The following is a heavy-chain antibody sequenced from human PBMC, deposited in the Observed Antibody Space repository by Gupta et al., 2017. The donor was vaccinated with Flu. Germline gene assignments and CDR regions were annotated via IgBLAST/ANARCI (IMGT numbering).Heavy chain of an antibody. CDR1: GFAFSDYA. V-gene: IGHV3-23*01. Sequence: EVQLLRSGGGLIQSGGSLRLSCAASGFAFSDYAMNWVRQAPGKGLQWISGINSNGGRTYYADSVRGRFTVSRDNSENTFHLQMNSLRVEDTAIYYCAKDLYTVPGALDSWGQGTLVTVS. CDR3: AKDLYTVPGALDS. D-gene: IGHD6-19*01. J-gene: IGHJ5*01. CDR2: INSNGGRT.